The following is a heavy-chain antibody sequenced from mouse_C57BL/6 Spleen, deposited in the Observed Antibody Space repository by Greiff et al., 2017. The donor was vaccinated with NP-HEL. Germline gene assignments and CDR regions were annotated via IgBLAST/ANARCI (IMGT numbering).Heavy chain of an antibody. V-gene: IGHV1-55*01. CDR2: IYPGSGST. CDR1: GYTFTSYW. Sequence: QVQLQQPGAELVKPGASVKMSCKASGYTFTSYWITWVKQRPGQGLEWIGDIYPGSGSTNYNEKFKSKATLTVDTSSSTAYMQLSSLTSDDSAVYYCARKGNCYAMDYWGQGTSVTVSS. J-gene: IGHJ4*01. CDR3: ARKGNCYAMDY. D-gene: IGHD4-1*01.